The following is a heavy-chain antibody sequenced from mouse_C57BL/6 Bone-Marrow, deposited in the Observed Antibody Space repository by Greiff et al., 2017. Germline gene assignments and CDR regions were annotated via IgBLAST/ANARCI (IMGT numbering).Heavy chain of an antibody. CDR3: AKNRAYGNFYFDY. D-gene: IGHD2-1*01. CDR2: IWRGGST. V-gene: IGHV2-5*01. CDR1: GFSLTSYG. Sequence: QVQLQQSGPGLVQPSQSLSITCTVSGFSLTSYGVHWVRQSPGKGLEWLGVIWRGGSTDYNAAFMSRLSITKDNPQSQVFFKMNSLQADDTAIYYCAKNRAYGNFYFDYWGQGTTLTVSS. J-gene: IGHJ2*01.